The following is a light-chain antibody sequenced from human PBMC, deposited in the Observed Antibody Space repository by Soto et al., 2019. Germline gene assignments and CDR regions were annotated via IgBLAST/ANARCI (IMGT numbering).Light chain of an antibody. J-gene: IGKJ3*01. CDR1: PTISNY. Sequence: DIQMTQSPSSLSASVGDRVTIICRASPTISNYLNWYQQKPGKAPKVLIYGATRLQSGVPSRFSGSGVGTDFTLTISSLQPEDFATYYCQQSYSSPVTFGPGTKVEIK. CDR3: QQSYSSPVT. V-gene: IGKV1-39*01. CDR2: GAT.